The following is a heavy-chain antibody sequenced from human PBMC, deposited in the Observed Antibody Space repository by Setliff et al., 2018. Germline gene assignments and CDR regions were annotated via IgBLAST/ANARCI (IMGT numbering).Heavy chain of an antibody. CDR3: AREGVDIRSSTDYRYYMDV. CDR1: GGTFRSYG. Sequence: SVKVSCKASGGTFRSYGISWVRQAPGQGLEWMGGTIPMFGSANYAQMFQGRVTIITDEFTGTAYMELSSLRTEDTAVYYCAREGVDIRSSTDYRYYMDVWGKGTTVTVSS. V-gene: IGHV1-69*05. D-gene: IGHD5-12*01. CDR2: TIPMFGSA. J-gene: IGHJ6*03.